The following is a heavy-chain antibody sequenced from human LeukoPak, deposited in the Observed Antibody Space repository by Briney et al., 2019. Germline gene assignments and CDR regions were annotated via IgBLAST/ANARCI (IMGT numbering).Heavy chain of an antibody. CDR2: ISSSSSSTI. V-gene: IGHV3-48*01. J-gene: IGHJ4*02. Sequence: PGGSLRLSCAASGFTFSSYSMNWVRQAPGKGLEWVSYISSSSSSTIYYADSVKGRFTISRDNAKNSLYLQMNSLRAEDTAVYYCARTPTYYYGSGSSQDAYYFDYWGQGTLVTVSS. D-gene: IGHD3-10*01. CDR3: ARTPTYYYGSGSSQDAYYFDY. CDR1: GFTFSSYS.